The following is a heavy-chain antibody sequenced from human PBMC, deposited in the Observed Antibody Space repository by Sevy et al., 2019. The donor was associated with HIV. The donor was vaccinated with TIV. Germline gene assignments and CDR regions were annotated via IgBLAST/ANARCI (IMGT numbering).Heavy chain of an antibody. CDR1: GFPFNDHA. D-gene: IGHD2-15*01. CDR2: ISWNSRNV. J-gene: IGHJ6*02. V-gene: IGHV3-9*01. Sequence: SLKISCAASGFPFNDHALHWVRQVPGKGLEWVSGISWNSRNVGYADSVKGRFNISRDNANHFLYLEMNSLGPEDTAFYYCAKDINRGCDGINCYPYYYYFYGLDVWGQGTTVTVSS. CDR3: AKDINRGCDGINCYPYYYYFYGLDV.